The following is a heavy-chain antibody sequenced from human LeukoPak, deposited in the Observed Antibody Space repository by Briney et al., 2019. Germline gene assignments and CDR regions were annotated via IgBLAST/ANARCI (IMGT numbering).Heavy chain of an antibody. CDR2: INPSGGST. CDR1: GYTFTSYY. Sequence: ASVKLSCKASGYTFTSYYMHWVRQAPGQRLEWMGIINPSGGSTSYAQKFQGRVTMTRDTSTSTVYMELSSLRSEDAAVYYCARDGSSSSSAASDYYYYGMDVWGQGTTVTVSS. D-gene: IGHD6-13*01. V-gene: IGHV1-46*01. CDR3: ARDGSSSSSAASDYYYYGMDV. J-gene: IGHJ6*02.